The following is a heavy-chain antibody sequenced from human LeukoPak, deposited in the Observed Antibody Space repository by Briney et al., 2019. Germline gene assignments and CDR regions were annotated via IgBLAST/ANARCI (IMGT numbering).Heavy chain of an antibody. D-gene: IGHD1-26*01. V-gene: IGHV3-74*01. Sequence: GGSLRLSCAASGFTFSSYWMHWVRQAPGKGLVWVSRINSDGSSTNYADSVKGRFTISRDNAKNTLYLQVNSLRAEDTAVYYCARVLRGATPVGYFDYWGQGTLVTVSS. CDR3: ARVLRGATPVGYFDY. CDR2: INSDGSST. J-gene: IGHJ4*02. CDR1: GFTFSSYW.